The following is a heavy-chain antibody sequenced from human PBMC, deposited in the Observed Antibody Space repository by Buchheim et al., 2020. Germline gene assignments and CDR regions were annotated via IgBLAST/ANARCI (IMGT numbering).Heavy chain of an antibody. D-gene: IGHD2-2*01. Sequence: EVQLVESGGGLVQPGGSLRLSCAASGFTFSSYWMSWVRQAPGKGLEWVANIKQDGSEKYYVDSVKGRFTISRDNAKNSLYLQMNSLRAEDTAVYYCAKDLCSSISCYYYNGLDVWGQGTT. V-gene: IGHV3-7*01. CDR2: IKQDGSEK. CDR1: GFTFSSYW. J-gene: IGHJ6*02. CDR3: AKDLCSSISCYYYNGLDV.